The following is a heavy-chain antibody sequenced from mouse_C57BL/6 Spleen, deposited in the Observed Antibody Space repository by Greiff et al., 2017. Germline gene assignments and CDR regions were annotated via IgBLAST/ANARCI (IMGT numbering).Heavy chain of an antibody. CDR3: ARHENYDYWFAY. J-gene: IGHJ3*01. V-gene: IGHV5-6*01. D-gene: IGHD2-4*01. CDR1: GFTFSSYG. CDR2: ISSGGSYT. Sequence: EVQRVESGGDLVKPGGSLKLSCAASGFTFSSYGMSWVRQTPDKRLEWVATISSGGSYTYYPDSVKGRFTISRDNAKNTLYLQMSSLKSEDTAMYYCARHENYDYWFAYWGQGTLVTVSA.